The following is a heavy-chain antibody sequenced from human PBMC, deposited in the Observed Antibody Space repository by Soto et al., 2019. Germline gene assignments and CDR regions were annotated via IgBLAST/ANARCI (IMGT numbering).Heavy chain of an antibody. CDR3: ARAVYMVRGVLKYYFDY. Sequence: SVKVSCKASGGTFSSYAISWVRQAPGQGLEWMGGIIPIFGTANYAQKFQGRVTITADESTSTAYMELSSLRSGDTAVYYCARAVYMVRGVLKYYFDYWGQGTLVTVSS. J-gene: IGHJ4*02. D-gene: IGHD3-10*01. CDR2: IIPIFGTA. CDR1: GGTFSSYA. V-gene: IGHV1-69*13.